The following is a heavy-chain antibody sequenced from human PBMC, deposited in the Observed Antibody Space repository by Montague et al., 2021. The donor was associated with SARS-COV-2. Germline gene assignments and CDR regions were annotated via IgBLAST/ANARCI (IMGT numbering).Heavy chain of an antibody. CDR2: LYYSGST. J-gene: IGHJ6*03. V-gene: IGHV4-59*01. CDR3: ARHPPGYRYFYYLDV. D-gene: IGHD1-1*01. CDR1: GGSISSYY. Sequence: SETLSLTCTVSGGSISSYYWSWIRKPPGEGLEWIGYLYYSGSTXXXPSXXXRVTISVDTSKNQFSLRLNSVTAADTAVYYCARHPPGYRYFYYLDVWGKGTTVTVSS.